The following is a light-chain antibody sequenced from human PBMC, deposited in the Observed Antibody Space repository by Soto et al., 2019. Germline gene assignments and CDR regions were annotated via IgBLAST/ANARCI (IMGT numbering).Light chain of an antibody. J-gene: IGKJ4*01. Sequence: DILMTQSPESLTVSVGERATINCKSSQSLLYRSTNKNYLAWYQQKPGQPPKLLIYWASTRESGVPDRFSGSGSETDFTLTISNVQAEDEAVYYCQRYYNTPLTFGGGTKVEIK. CDR2: WAS. CDR1: QSLLYRSTNKNY. CDR3: QRYYNTPLT. V-gene: IGKV4-1*01.